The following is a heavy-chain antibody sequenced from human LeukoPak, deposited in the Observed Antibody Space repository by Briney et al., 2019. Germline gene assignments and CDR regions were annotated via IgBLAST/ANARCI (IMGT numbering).Heavy chain of an antibody. D-gene: IGHD5-12*01. CDR3: AKDIRGYSGYDSAFDI. CDR2: ISSSGSTI. CDR1: GFTFSSYE. Sequence: GGSLRLSCAASGFTFSSYEMNWVRQAPGKGLEWVSYISSSGSTIYYADSVKGRFTISRDNAKNSLYPQMNSLRAEDTALYYCAKDIRGYSGYDSAFDIWGQGTMVTVSS. J-gene: IGHJ3*02. V-gene: IGHV3-48*03.